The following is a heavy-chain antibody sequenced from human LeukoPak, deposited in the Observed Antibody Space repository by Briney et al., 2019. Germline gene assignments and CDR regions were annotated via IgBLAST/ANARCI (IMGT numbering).Heavy chain of an antibody. J-gene: IGHJ6*02. V-gene: IGHV4-31*03. CDR3: AREIYDFWSGIYYYYGMDV. D-gene: IGHD3-3*01. CDR1: GGSISSGGYS. CDR2: IYYSGST. Sequence: PSQTLSLTCTVSGGSISSGGYSWSWIRQHPGKGLEWIGYIYYSGSTYYNPSLKSRVTISVDTSKNQFSLKLSSVTAADTAVYYCAREIYDFWSGIYYYYGMDVWGQGTTVTVSS.